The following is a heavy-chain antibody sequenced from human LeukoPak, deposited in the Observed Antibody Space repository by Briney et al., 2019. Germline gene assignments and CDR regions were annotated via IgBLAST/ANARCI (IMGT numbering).Heavy chain of an antibody. V-gene: IGHV1-2*02. D-gene: IGHD3-22*01. CDR2: INPNSGGT. CDR1: GYTSTANF. Sequence: ASVKVSCKASGYTSTANFMHWVGQAPGQGLDWMGWINPNSGGTNYAQKFQGRVTMTRDTSISTAYMELSRLRSDDTAVYYCTRAREYYYDSSGYYFFDYWGQGTLVTVSS. CDR3: TRAREYYYDSSGYYFFDY. J-gene: IGHJ4*02.